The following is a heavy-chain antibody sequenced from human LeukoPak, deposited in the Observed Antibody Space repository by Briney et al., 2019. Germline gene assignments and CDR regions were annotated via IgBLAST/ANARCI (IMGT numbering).Heavy chain of an antibody. CDR2: VNRDGSET. J-gene: IGHJ6*02. V-gene: IGHV3-7*03. CDR1: GFALSSHW. CDR3: ARNNGMDV. Sequence: GGSLRLSCAASGFALSSHWMTWVRQVPGRGPEWVANVNRDGSETYYLDSVKGRFTISKDSAKNSLYLQMNNLRAEDTALYHCARNNGMDVWGQGTTVIVSS.